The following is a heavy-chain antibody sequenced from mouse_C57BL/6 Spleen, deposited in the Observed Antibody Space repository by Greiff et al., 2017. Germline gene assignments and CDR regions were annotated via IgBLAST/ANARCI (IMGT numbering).Heavy chain of an antibody. J-gene: IGHJ2*01. CDR2: IDPSDSET. CDR3: ASSRYYSNLDY. Sequence: QVQLQQPGAELVRPGSSVKLSCKASGYTFTSYWMHWVKQRPIQGLEWIGNIDPSDSETHYNQKFKDKATLTVDKSSSTAYMQLSSLTSEDSAVSYCASSRYYSNLDYWGQGTTLTVAS. V-gene: IGHV1-52*01. D-gene: IGHD2-5*01. CDR1: GYTFTSYW.